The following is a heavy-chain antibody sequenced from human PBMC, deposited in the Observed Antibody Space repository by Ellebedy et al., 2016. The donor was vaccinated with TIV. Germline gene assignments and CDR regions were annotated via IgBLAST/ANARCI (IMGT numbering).Heavy chain of an antibody. CDR2: INGRGDRT. Sequence: GESLKISXAASGFAFTDYAINWVRQSPSKGLEWVPSINGRGDRTYYADSVKGRFTISRDNSKNVLYLQMNGLRVEDTAMYYCAKPARTDATDYWGQGTLVTVSS. V-gene: IGHV3-23*01. CDR3: AKPARTDATDY. CDR1: GFAFTDYA. J-gene: IGHJ4*02. D-gene: IGHD4-17*01.